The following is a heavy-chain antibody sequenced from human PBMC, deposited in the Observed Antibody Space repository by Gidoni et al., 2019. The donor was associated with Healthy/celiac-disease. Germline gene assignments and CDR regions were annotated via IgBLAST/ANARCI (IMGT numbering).Heavy chain of an antibody. V-gene: IGHV3-7*03. D-gene: IGHD3-10*01. CDR2: IKQDGSEK. Sequence: EVQLVESGGGLVQPGGSLRLSCAASGFTFSSYWMSWVRQAPGKGLEWVANIKQDGSEKYYVDSVKGRFTISRDNAKNSLYLQMNSLRAEDTAVYYCARDLNFYYGSGSFAWGQGTLVTVSS. CDR3: ARDLNFYYGSGSFA. J-gene: IGHJ5*02. CDR1: GFTFSSYW.